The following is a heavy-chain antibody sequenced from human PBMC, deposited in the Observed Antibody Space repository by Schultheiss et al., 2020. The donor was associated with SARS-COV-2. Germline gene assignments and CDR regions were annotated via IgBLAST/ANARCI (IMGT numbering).Heavy chain of an antibody. D-gene: IGHD6-13*01. CDR3: ARDRGSSFGY. Sequence: SETLSLTCTVSGGSISSSSYYWGWIRQHPGKGLEWIGYIYYSGSTYYNPSLKSRVTISVDTSKNQFSLKLSSVTAADTAVYYCARDRGSSFGYWGQGTLVTVSS. CDR1: GGSISSSSYY. V-gene: IGHV4-31*03. J-gene: IGHJ4*02. CDR2: IYYSGST.